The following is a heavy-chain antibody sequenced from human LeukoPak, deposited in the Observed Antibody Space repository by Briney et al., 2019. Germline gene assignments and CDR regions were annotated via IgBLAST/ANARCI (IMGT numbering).Heavy chain of an antibody. Sequence: GGSLRLSCAASGFTFSSYWMTRVRQAPGKGLEWVANIKQDASEKFYVDSVKGRFTISRDNAKNSLYLQMNSLRAEDTAVYYCARDLSWSLGGYDYWGQGTLVTVSS. CDR2: IKQDASEK. D-gene: IGHD3-22*01. V-gene: IGHV3-7*01. CDR1: GFTFSSYW. CDR3: ARDLSWSLGGYDY. J-gene: IGHJ4*02.